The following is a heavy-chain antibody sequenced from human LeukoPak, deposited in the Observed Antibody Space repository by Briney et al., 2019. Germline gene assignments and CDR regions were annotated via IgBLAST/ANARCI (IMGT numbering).Heavy chain of an antibody. J-gene: IGHJ3*02. D-gene: IGHD2-21*02. V-gene: IGHV4-61*02. CDR3: ASIVVVTAADPSDAFDI. CDR1: DGSISSGNYY. CDR2: IYTSGST. Sequence: SQTLSLTCTVSDGSISSGNYYWSWIRQPAGKGLEWIGRIYTSGSTNYNPSLKSRVTMSVDTSKNQFSLKLSSVTAADTAVYYCASIVVVTAADPSDAFDIWGQGTMVTVSS.